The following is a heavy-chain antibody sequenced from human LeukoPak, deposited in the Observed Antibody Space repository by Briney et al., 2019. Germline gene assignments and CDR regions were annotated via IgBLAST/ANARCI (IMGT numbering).Heavy chain of an antibody. CDR3: ASSEVYVWGSYNFDY. V-gene: IGHV3-21*01. J-gene: IGHJ4*02. D-gene: IGHD3-16*01. CDR2: ISSGSSYI. Sequence: PGGSLRLSCAASGFTFSSYSMNWVRQAPGKGLEWVSSISSGSSYIYYADSVKGRFTISRDNAKNSLYLQMNSLRAEDTAVYYCASSEVYVWGSYNFDYWGQGTLVTVSS. CDR1: GFTFSSYS.